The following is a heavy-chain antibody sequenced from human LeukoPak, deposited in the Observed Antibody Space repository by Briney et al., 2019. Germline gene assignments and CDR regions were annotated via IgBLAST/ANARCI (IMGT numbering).Heavy chain of an antibody. CDR3: ARDVLTKAYYYYYYMDV. D-gene: IGHD2-8*01. J-gene: IGHJ6*03. V-gene: IGHV4-4*02. CDR1: GGSISSSNW. CDR2: IYHSGST. Sequence: SETLSLTCAVSGGSISSSNWWSWVRQPPGKGLEWIGEIYHSGSTNYNPSLKSRVTISVDKSKNQFSLELSSVTAADTAVYYCARDVLTKAYYYYYYMDVWGKGTTVTVSS.